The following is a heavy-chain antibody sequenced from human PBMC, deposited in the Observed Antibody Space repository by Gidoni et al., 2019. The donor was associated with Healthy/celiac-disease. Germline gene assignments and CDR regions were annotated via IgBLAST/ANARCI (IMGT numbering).Heavy chain of an antibody. CDR2: IRQDGSER. CDR1: GFTFTNYG. CDR3: TRNES. Sequence: EVQLVESGGGLVQPGGSLRLSCAASGFTFTNYGMSWVRQAPGKGREWVANIRQDGSERYYVDSGMGRFTISRDNTKNSLYLQMNGLRAEDTAVYYCTRNESWGQGTLVTVSS. V-gene: IGHV3-7*04. J-gene: IGHJ5*02.